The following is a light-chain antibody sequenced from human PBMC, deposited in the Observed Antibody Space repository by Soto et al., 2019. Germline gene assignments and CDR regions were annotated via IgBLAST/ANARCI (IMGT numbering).Light chain of an antibody. Sequence: DIHMTHAPSSLSASVGDRFTITCQASHDISNYLNWYQQKPGKAPKLRIYDASNLETGVPSRFSGSGSGTDFTFTISSLHPEDIATYYCQQYDKLPLTFGGGTKVDIK. V-gene: IGKV1-33*01. CDR2: DAS. CDR1: HDISNY. CDR3: QQYDKLPLT. J-gene: IGKJ4*01.